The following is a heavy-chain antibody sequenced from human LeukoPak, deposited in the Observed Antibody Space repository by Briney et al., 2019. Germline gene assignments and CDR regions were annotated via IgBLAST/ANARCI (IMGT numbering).Heavy chain of an antibody. V-gene: IGHV3-30-3*01. Sequence: PGRSLRLSCAASGFTFSSYAMHWVRQAPGKGLEWVAVISYDGSNKYYADSVKGRFTISRDNSKNTLYLQMNSLRAEDTAVYYCARARRRGGGYSSSWPDYWGQGTLVTVSS. D-gene: IGHD6-13*01. J-gene: IGHJ4*02. CDR2: ISYDGSNK. CDR1: GFTFSSYA. CDR3: ARARRRGGGYSSSWPDY.